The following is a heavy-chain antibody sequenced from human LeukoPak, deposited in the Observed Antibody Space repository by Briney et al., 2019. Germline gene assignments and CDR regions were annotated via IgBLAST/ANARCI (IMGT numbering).Heavy chain of an antibody. CDR1: GGSISSGDYY. V-gene: IGHV4-30-4*08. J-gene: IGHJ4*02. CDR3: ARADGDYAGY. Sequence: SETLPLTCTVSGGSISSGDYYWSWIRQPPGKGLEWIGYIYYSGSTYYNPSLKSRVTISVDTSKNQFSLKLSSVTAADTAVYYCARADGDYAGYWGQGTLVTVSS. D-gene: IGHD4-17*01. CDR2: IYYSGST.